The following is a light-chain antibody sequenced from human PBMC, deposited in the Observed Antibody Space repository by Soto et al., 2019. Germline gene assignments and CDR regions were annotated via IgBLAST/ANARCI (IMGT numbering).Light chain of an antibody. J-gene: IGKJ5*01. CDR2: GAS. Sequence: EILLTQSPGTLSVSLGESATLSCRASQSVDGYLAWYQQKPGQAPRLLIYGASTRATGVTARFRGGGSGTEFTLTISSLQSEDSAVYYCQQYHKWPPITFGQGTRLE. CDR1: QSVDGY. V-gene: IGKV3-15*01. CDR3: QQYHKWPPIT.